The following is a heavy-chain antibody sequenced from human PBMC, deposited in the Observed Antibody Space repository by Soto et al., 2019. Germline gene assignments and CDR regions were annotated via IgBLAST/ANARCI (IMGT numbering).Heavy chain of an antibody. J-gene: IGHJ6*03. CDR3: ARVGFDIVVVPAAMSGYYYYMDV. CDR2: ISSSSSTI. Sequence: GGSLRLSCAASGFTFSSYSMNWVRQAPGKGLEWVSYISSSSSTIYYADSVKGRFTISRDNAKNSLNLQMNSLRAEDTAVYYCARVGFDIVVVPAAMSGYYYYMDVWGKGTTVTVSS. CDR1: GFTFSSYS. D-gene: IGHD2-2*01. V-gene: IGHV3-48*01.